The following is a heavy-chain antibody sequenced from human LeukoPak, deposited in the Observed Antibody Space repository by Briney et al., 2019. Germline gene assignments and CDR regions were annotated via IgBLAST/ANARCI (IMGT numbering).Heavy chain of an antibody. Sequence: SETLSLTCAVTGNSISSGYYWGWIRQPPGKGLEWIGSIYHSGSTYYNPSLKSRVTISVDTSKNRFSLKLRSVTAVDTAVYYCAGQHDSNGYYFYWGQGTLVTVST. V-gene: IGHV4-38-2*01. CDR1: GNSISSGYY. J-gene: IGHJ4*02. D-gene: IGHD3-22*01. CDR2: IYHSGST. CDR3: AGQHDSNGYYFY.